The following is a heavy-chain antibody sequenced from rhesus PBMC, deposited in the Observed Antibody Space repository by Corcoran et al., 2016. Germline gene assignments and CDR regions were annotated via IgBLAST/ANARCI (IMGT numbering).Heavy chain of an antibody. CDR2: IYGSGGGT. J-gene: IGHJ4*01. Sequence: QVQLQESGPGLVKPSETLSLTCAVSGGSISDDYYWSWIRQPPGTGPEWIGYIYGSGGGTNYNPSLKNRVTISIDTSKNQFFLKLSSVTAADTAVYYCARPLDTVTTGFDYWGQGVLVTVSS. CDR3: ARPLDTVTTGFDY. CDR1: GGSISDDYY. V-gene: IGHV4-106*01. D-gene: IGHD4-23*01.